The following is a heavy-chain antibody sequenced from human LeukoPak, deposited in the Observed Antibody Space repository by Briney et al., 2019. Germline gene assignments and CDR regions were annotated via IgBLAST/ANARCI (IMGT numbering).Heavy chain of an antibody. CDR2: ISGRGGST. J-gene: IGHJ4*02. CDR3: ARNDYGEAFDD. CDR1: GFTFSSYA. D-gene: IGHD4-17*01. V-gene: IGHV3-23*01. Sequence: GGSLRLSCAASGFTFSSYAMSWVRQAPGQGLEWVSTISGRGGSTYYADSVKGRFTIARDHSKNTAYMERNSLRDEDTAVYYCARNDYGEAFDDWGQGTLVTVSS.